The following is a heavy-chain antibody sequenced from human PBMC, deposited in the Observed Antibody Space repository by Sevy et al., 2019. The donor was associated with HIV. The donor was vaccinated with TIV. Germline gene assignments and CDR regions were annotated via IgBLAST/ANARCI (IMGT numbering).Heavy chain of an antibody. CDR3: ARDAARVIVPTAGFDS. D-gene: IGHD1-1*01. Sequence: GESLKLSCVASGFTFRSFSMHWVRQAPGKGLEWVAAIWYDGRTERYADSVQGRFTISRDNSKKTLHLQMNSLRAEDTALYYCARDAARVIVPTAGFDSWGQGTLVTVSS. J-gene: IGHJ5*01. CDR1: GFTFRSFS. V-gene: IGHV3-33*01. CDR2: IWYDGRTE.